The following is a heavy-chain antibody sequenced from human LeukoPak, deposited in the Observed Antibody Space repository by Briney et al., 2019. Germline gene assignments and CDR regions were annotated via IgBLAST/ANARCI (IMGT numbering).Heavy chain of an antibody. CDR1: GFTFSNYW. CDR2: IKQDGSEK. CDR3: AREDGGGSYSTLDY. V-gene: IGHV3-7*01. J-gene: IGHJ4*02. Sequence: GGSLRLSCAASGFTFSNYWMSWVRQAPGKGLEWVANIKQDGSEKNYVDSVKGRFTISRDNAKNSLYLQMNSLRAEDTAVYYCAREDGGGSYSTLDYWGQGTLVTVSS. D-gene: IGHD1-26*01.